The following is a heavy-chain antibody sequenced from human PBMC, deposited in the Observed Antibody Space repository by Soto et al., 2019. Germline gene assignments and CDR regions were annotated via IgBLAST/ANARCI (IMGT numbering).Heavy chain of an antibody. J-gene: IGHJ5*02. CDR1: GFTFSSYA. D-gene: IGHD6-6*01. CDR2: ISGSGGST. Sequence: EVQLLESGGGLVQPGGALRLSCAASGFTFSSYAMSWVRQAPGKGLEWVSAISGSGGSTYYADSVKGRFTISRDNSKNTLYLQMNSLRAEDTAGYYCAKGIGSSSSAWFDPWGQGTLVTVSS. CDR3: AKGIGSSSSAWFDP. V-gene: IGHV3-23*01.